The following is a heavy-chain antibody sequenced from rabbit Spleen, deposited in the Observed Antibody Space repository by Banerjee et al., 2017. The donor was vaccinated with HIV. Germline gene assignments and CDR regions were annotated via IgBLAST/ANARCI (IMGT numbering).Heavy chain of an antibody. CDR3: GRSYLGKAITSLNL. CDR1: GFSFSDRDV. J-gene: IGHJ4*01. Sequence: QEQLKETGGGLVQPGGSLTLSCKASGFSFSDRDVMCWVRQAPGKGLEWIACINAITGKAVYASWAKGRFTFSKTSSTTVTLQMTSLTAADTATYSCGRSYLGKAITSLNLWGQGTLVTVS. CDR2: INAITGKA. V-gene: IGHV1S45*01. D-gene: IGHD7-1*01.